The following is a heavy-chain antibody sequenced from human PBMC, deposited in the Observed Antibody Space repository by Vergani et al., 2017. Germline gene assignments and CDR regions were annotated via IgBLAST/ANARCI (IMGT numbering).Heavy chain of an antibody. Sequence: QVQLVQSGAEVKKPGASVKVSCKASGYTFTSYYMHWVRQAPGQGLEWMGIINPSGGSTSYAQKFQGRVTMTRDTSTSTVYMELSSLRSEDTAVYYCARAGTDVLRFLEWSNYYYYYMDVWGKGTTVTVSS. V-gene: IGHV1-46*01. CDR3: ARAGTDVLRFLEWSNYYYYYMDV. D-gene: IGHD3-3*01. J-gene: IGHJ6*03. CDR1: GYTFTSYY. CDR2: INPSGGST.